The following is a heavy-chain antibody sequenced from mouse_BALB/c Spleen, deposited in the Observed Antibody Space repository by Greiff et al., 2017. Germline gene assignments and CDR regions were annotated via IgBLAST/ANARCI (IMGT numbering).Heavy chain of an antibody. D-gene: IGHD1-2*01. Sequence: EVQVVESGGGLVKPGGSLKLSCAASGFTFSDYYMYWVRQTPEKRLEWVATISDGGSYTYYPDSVKGRFTISRDNAKNNLYLQMSSLKSEDTAMYYCAREDSLLRLRYAMDYWGQGTSVTVSS. J-gene: IGHJ4*01. CDR1: GFTFSDYY. V-gene: IGHV5-4*02. CDR3: AREDSLLRLRYAMDY. CDR2: ISDGGSYT.